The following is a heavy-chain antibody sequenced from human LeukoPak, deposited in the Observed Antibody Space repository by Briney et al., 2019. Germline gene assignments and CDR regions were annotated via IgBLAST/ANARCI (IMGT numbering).Heavy chain of an antibody. V-gene: IGHV3-15*01. D-gene: IGHD4-17*01. Sequence: PGGSLRLSCAASGFAFSSAGMNWVRQAPGRGLEWVCRIKSRPDGGTTYYAAHVKGRFPIVRDDSQNTLDLAMNSLKSEDPAIYYCTTGDYGAFEFWGQGTLVTVSS. CDR2: IKSRPDGGTT. J-gene: IGHJ4*02. CDR3: TTGDYGAFEF. CDR1: GFAFSSAG.